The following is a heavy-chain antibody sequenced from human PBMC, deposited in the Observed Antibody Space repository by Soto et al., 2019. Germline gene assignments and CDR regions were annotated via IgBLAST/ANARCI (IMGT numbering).Heavy chain of an antibody. CDR1: GGSISSYY. D-gene: IGHD3-3*01. CDR2: IYYSGST. CDR3: ARGLNYDFWSGSLADY. V-gene: IGHV4-59*01. J-gene: IGHJ4*02. Sequence: SETLSLTCTVSGGSISSYYWSWIRQPPGKGLEWIGYIYYSGSTNYNPSLKSRVTISVDTSKNQFSLKLSSVTAADTAVYYCARGLNYDFWSGSLADYWGQGTLVTVS.